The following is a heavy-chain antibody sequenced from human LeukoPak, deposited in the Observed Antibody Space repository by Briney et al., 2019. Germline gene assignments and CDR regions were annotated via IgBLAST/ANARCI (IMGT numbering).Heavy chain of an antibody. J-gene: IGHJ5*02. CDR3: ARRESYFRFDP. CDR1: GFTFSNYA. D-gene: IGHD2/OR15-2a*01. CDR2: ISGSGDST. V-gene: IGHV3-23*01. Sequence: GGSLRLSCAASGFTFSNYAMRWVRQAPGKGLEWVSTISGSGDSTYYADSVKGRFTISRDNSKNTLYLQMNSLRAEDTAVYYCARRESYFRFDPWGQGTLVTVSS.